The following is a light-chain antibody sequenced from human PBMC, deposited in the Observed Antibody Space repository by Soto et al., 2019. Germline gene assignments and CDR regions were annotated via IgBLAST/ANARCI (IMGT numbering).Light chain of an antibody. J-gene: IGKJ4*01. CDR2: GAS. CDR1: QVVTSNY. V-gene: IGKV3-20*01. CDR3: QQYGGSPRVT. Sequence: EIVLTQSPGTLSLSPGERATLSCRASQVVTSNYLAWYQQKPGQAPRLLIYGASSRATGIPDRFSGSGFGTDFTLTISRLEPEDLAVYYCQQYGGSPRVTFGGRTKVEIK.